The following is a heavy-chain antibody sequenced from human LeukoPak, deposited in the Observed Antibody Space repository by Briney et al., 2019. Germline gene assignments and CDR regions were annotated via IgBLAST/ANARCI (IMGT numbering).Heavy chain of an antibody. J-gene: IGHJ4*02. CDR1: GFTFSSYG. Sequence: GGSLRLSCAASGFTFSSYGMHWVRQAPGKGLECVAVISYDGSNKYYADSVKGRFTISRGNSKNTLYLQMNSLRAEDTAVYYCAKERNTMVRGAYFDYWGQGTLVTVSS. CDR2: ISYDGSNK. CDR3: AKERNTMVRGAYFDY. V-gene: IGHV3-30*18. D-gene: IGHD3-10*01.